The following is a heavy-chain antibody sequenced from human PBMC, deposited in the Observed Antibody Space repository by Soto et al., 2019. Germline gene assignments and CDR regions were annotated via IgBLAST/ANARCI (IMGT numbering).Heavy chain of an antibody. V-gene: IGHV3-23*01. CDR1: GITFRSYA. CDR3: AKRTTVTHAFDI. CDR2: ISGSGGST. J-gene: IGHJ3*02. Sequence: EVQLLESGGGLVQPGGSLRLSCAASGITFRSYAMSWVRQAPGKGLEWVSAISGSGGSTYYADSVKGRFTISRDNSKNTLYLQMNSLRAEDTAVYYWAKRTTVTHAFDIWGQGTMVTVSS. D-gene: IGHD4-17*01.